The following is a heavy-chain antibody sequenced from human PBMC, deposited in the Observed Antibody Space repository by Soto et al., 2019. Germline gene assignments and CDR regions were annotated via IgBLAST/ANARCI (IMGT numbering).Heavy chain of an antibody. J-gene: IGHJ5*02. CDR1: GFNISPYL. Sequence: PGGSLRLSCAASGFNISPYLMSWVRQAPGKGLEWVANINQDGSWQFSVDSVKGRFALSRDNADNSVDLQMNGLRVEDTAVYYCVRDRSRPAAMDLWGQGALVTVSS. D-gene: IGHD2-2*01. CDR3: VRDRSRPAAMDL. V-gene: IGHV3-7*01. CDR2: INQDGSWQ.